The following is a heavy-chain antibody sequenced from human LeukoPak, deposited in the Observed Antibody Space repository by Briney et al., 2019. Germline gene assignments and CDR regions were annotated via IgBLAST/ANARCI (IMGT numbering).Heavy chain of an antibody. CDR1: GYTFTSYG. V-gene: IGHV1-18*01. D-gene: IGHD1-26*01. Sequence: ASVKVSCKASGYTFTSYGINWVRQAPGQGLEWMGWISAYNGNTNYARKLQGRVTMTTDTSTSTAYMELRSLRSDDTAVYYCARDLLWLVGATLDYWGQGTLVTVSS. CDR3: ARDLLWLVGATLDY. CDR2: ISAYNGNT. J-gene: IGHJ4*02.